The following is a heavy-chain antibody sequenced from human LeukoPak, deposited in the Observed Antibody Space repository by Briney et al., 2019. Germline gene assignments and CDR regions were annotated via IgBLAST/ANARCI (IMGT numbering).Heavy chain of an antibody. CDR3: ARNLGYCRTASCHHMDV. J-gene: IGHJ6*03. CDR1: GFALSSYW. Sequence: GGSPRLSCAASGFALSSYWMSWVRQAPGKGLEWVASIKQDGSDKYYVDSVKGRFTIPRDNAKNSLYLQMNSLRAEDTAVYYCARNLGYCRTASCHHMDVWGKGTTVTVSS. CDR2: IKQDGSDK. D-gene: IGHD2-2*01. V-gene: IGHV3-7*01.